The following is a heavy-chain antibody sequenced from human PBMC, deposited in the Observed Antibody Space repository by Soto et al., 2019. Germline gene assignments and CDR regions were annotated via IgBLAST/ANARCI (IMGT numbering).Heavy chain of an antibody. Sequence: LRLSCAASGFTFSSYEMNWVRQALGKGLEWVSYISSSGSTIYYADSVKGRFTISRDNAKNSLYLQMNSLRAEDTAVYYCARALTIFGVVRSGGMDVWGQGTTVTVSS. V-gene: IGHV3-48*03. D-gene: IGHD3-3*01. CDR1: GFTFSSYE. J-gene: IGHJ6*02. CDR3: ARALTIFGVVRSGGMDV. CDR2: ISSSGSTI.